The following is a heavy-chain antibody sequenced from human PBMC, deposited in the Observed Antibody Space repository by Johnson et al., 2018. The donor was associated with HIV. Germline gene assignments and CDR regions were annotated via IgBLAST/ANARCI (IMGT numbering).Heavy chain of an antibody. CDR2: ISSSGSTI. CDR3: AKEDYYGSGSYDAFDI. V-gene: IGHV3-11*04. CDR1: GFTFSNAW. J-gene: IGHJ3*02. D-gene: IGHD3-10*01. Sequence: QVQLVESGGGLVKPGGSLRLSCAASGFTFSNAWMSWVRQAPGKGLEWVSYISSSGSTIYSADSVKGRFTISRDNAKNSLYLQMNSLRAEDTAVYYCAKEDYYGSGSYDAFDIWGQGTMVTVSS.